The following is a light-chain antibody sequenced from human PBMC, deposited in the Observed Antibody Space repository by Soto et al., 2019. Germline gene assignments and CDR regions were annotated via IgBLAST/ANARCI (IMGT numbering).Light chain of an antibody. CDR1: QSISTY. CDR2: AAS. J-gene: IGKJ1*01. Sequence: DIQMTQSPSSLSAPVGDRVTITCQASQSISTYLNWYQQKPGKAPKLLIYAASSLESGVPSRFTGSGSGTDFTLTISSLQPEDFATYFCHQTYITPWMFGQGTKVDIK. V-gene: IGKV1-39*01. CDR3: HQTYITPWM.